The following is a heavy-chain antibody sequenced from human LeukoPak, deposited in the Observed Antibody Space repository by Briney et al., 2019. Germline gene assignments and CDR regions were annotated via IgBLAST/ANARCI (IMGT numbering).Heavy chain of an antibody. CDR1: GGTIGTYY. CDR3: ARHIGGGIEDMDV. V-gene: IGHV4-59*08. CDR2: IYVTGT. Sequence: SETLSLTCTVSGGTIGTYYWSWVRQSPGTGLEWIGYIYVTGTRYNPYLQSRVTISVDRSRNQFFLKMTSVTAADTAVYYCARHIGGGIEDMDVWGRGTKVTVSS. J-gene: IGHJ6*03. D-gene: IGHD3-16*02.